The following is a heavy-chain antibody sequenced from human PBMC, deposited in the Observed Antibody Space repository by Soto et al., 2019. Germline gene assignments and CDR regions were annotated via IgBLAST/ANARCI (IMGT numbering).Heavy chain of an antibody. CDR3: ASIMSRYSGYDPGPYYFDY. D-gene: IGHD5-12*01. CDR2: IGTAGDT. V-gene: IGHV3-13*04. CDR1: GFTFSSYD. Sequence: QPGGSLRLSCAASGFTFSSYDMHWVRQATGKGLEWVSAIGTAGDTYYPGSVKGRFTISRENAKNSLYLQMNSLRAEDTAVYYCASIMSRYSGYDPGPYYFDYWGQGTLVTVSS. J-gene: IGHJ4*02.